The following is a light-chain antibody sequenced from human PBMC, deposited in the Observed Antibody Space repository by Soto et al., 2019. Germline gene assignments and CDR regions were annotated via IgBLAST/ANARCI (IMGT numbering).Light chain of an antibody. Sequence: DIQMTQSPSSLSAPVGDRVTITCRASQSISSYLNWYQQKPGTAPKLLIYAASSLQSGVPSRFSGSGSRTYFTLTISSLLPEDFATFYCHQSYCASPLPFGGGTKVVIK. J-gene: IGKJ4*01. CDR3: HQSYCASPLP. CDR2: AAS. CDR1: QSISSY. V-gene: IGKV1-39*01.